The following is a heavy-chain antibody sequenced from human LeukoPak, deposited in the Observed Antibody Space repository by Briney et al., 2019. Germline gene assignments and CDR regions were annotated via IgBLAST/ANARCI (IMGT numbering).Heavy chain of an antibody. Sequence: PSETLSLTCTVSGGSISSGGYYWSWIRQHPGKGLEWIGYIYYSGSTNYNPSLKSRVTISVDTSKNQFSLKLSSVTAADTAVYYCARDGCGGDCYSRVPYYYYGMDVWGQGTTVTVSS. CDR1: GGSISSGGYY. CDR2: IYYSGST. D-gene: IGHD2-21*02. CDR3: ARDGCGGDCYSRVPYYYYGMDV. J-gene: IGHJ6*02. V-gene: IGHV4-61*08.